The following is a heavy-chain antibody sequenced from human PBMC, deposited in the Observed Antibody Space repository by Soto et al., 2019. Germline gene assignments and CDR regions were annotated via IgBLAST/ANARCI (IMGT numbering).Heavy chain of an antibody. CDR2: MNPKSGKT. D-gene: IGHD2-8*01. Sequence: ASVKVSCKASGYTFTSYDINWVRQATGQGLEWMGWMNPKSGKTGYAQKFQGRVTMTRNTSISTAYMKLSSLRSEDTAVYYYARGVYCNNGVCYLNWFDPWGQGTLVTVSS. J-gene: IGHJ5*02. CDR3: ARGVYCNNGVCYLNWFDP. CDR1: GYTFTSYD. V-gene: IGHV1-8*01.